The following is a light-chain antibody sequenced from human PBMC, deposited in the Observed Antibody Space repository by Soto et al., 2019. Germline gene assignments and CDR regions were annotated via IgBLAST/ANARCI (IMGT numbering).Light chain of an antibody. CDR3: SSYTSKSSLI. CDR2: EVR. J-gene: IGLJ2*01. CDR1: SNDVGSYNL. V-gene: IGLV2-14*02. Sequence: QSALTQPASVSGSPGQSITISCTGTSNDVGSYNLVSWYQQHPGRAPQLIIYEVRNRPSGISFRFSGSKSGNTASLTISGLQAEDEADYYCSSYTSKSSLIFGGGTKVTVL.